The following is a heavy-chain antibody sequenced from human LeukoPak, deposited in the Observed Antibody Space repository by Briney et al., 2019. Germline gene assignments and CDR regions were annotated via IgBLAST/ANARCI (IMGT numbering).Heavy chain of an antibody. V-gene: IGHV4-61*08. CDR3: ARLRDSTGYHFDY. CDR2: IYYSGST. Sequence: SETLSLTCTVSGGSISSGGYYWSWIRQHPGKGLEWIGYIYYSGSTNYNPSLKSRVTMSIDTSKKQLSLNLRSVTAADTAVYYCARLRDSTGYHFDYWGQGTLVTVSS. CDR1: GGSISSGGYY. D-gene: IGHD3-22*01. J-gene: IGHJ4*02.